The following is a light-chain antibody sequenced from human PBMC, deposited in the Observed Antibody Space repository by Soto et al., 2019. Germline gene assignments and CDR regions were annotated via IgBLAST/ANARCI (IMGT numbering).Light chain of an antibody. CDR3: QQSYSTPRT. V-gene: IGKV1-39*01. CDR1: QSIASY. CDR2: AAS. Sequence: DIQMTQSPSSLSASVGDRVTITCRASQSIASYLNWYQQKPGKAPKLLIYAASSLQSGVPSGFSGSGSGTDFTLTISSLQPEHFATYFCQQSYSTPRTFCQGTKLDIK. J-gene: IGKJ2*01.